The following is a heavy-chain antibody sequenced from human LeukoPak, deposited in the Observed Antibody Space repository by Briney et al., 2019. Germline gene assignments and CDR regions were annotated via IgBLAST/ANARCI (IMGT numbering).Heavy chain of an antibody. Sequence: PSETLSLTCTVSGGSISSYYWSWIRQPPGKGLEWIGEIHPSGSTYYNPSLESRVTISVDTSQIQFSLKLSSLTAADTAVYFCARGGDAYKTGNYWGQGTLVTVSS. D-gene: IGHD5-24*01. CDR1: GGSISSYY. V-gene: IGHV4-59*12. CDR3: ARGGDAYKTGNY. CDR2: IHPSGST. J-gene: IGHJ4*02.